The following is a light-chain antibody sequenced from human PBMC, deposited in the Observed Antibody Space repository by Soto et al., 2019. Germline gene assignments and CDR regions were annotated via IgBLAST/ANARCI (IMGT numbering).Light chain of an antibody. V-gene: IGKV1-27*01. CDR3: QKYYSAPLT. Sequence: DIQMTQSPSSLSASVGDRVTIACRASQVISNYLAWYQQKPGKVPKVIIYGASTLQSGVPSRFSGSGSGTDFTLTISSLQPEDVGTYFCQKYYSAPLTFGGGTKVEIK. J-gene: IGKJ4*01. CDR1: QVISNY. CDR2: GAS.